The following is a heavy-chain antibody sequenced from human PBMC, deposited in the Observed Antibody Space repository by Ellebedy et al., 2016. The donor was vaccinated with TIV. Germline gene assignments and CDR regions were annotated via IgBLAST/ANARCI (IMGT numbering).Heavy chain of an antibody. CDR3: IGYYYVSGSYETAFDI. D-gene: IGHD3-10*01. CDR2: IRSKGNNYAT. Sequence: GESLKISXAASGQTFRDSAIHWVRQASGKGLEWVGRIRSKGNNYATEYGASVKGRFTISRDDSKDTAYLQMNSLKTEDTAVYYCIGYYYVSGSYETAFDIWGPGTMVTVSS. J-gene: IGHJ3*02. V-gene: IGHV3-73*01. CDR1: GQTFRDSA.